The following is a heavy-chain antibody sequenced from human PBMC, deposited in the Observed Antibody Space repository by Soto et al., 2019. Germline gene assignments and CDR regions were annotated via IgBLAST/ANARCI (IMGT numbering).Heavy chain of an antibody. J-gene: IGHJ4*02. CDR1: RFAKTCKG. CDR2: ISAYNGNT. V-gene: IGHV1-18*01. CDR3: AGGLXGYCSSTSCPHPFDY. D-gene: IGHD2-2*01. Sequence: SKAPRFAKTCKGSSWLQQATKQGLEWMGWISAYNGNTNYAQKLQGRVTMTTDTSTSTAYMELRSLRSDDTAVYYCAGGLXGYCSSTSCPHPFDYWGQGTLVTVFS.